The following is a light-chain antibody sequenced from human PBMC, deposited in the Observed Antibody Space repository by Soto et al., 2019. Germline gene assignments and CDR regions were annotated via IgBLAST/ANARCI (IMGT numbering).Light chain of an antibody. CDR3: KSYAGSNTYV. Sequence: QSALTQPRSASGSPGQSVTIYCTGTKXDVGFYDFVSWYQHHPGKAPRLIIYEVVQRPSGVPDRFSGSKSGNTASLTVSGLQAADEADYFCKSYAGSNTYVFGSGTKVNVL. V-gene: IGLV2-8*01. J-gene: IGLJ1*01. CDR1: KXDVGFYDF. CDR2: EVV.